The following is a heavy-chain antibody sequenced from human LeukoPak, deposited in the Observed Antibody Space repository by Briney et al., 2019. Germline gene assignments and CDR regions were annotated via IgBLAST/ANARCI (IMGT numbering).Heavy chain of an antibody. Sequence: QTGGSLRLSCAASGFTFSGYSMNWVRQAPGKGLEWVSYISSSSSTIYYADSVKGPFTISRDNAKNSLYLQMNSLRAEDTAVYYCARARIAVADFFDYWGQGTLVTVSS. CDR1: GFTFSGYS. CDR3: ARARIAVADFFDY. CDR2: ISSSSSTI. V-gene: IGHV3-48*04. D-gene: IGHD6-19*01. J-gene: IGHJ4*02.